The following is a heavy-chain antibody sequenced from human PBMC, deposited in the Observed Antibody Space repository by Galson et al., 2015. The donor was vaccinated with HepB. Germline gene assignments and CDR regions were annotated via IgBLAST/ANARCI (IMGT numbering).Heavy chain of an antibody. D-gene: IGHD2-2*01. CDR2: ISHDGNEK. CDR3: ARMPYCSSTSCYRRGFDY. V-gene: IGHV3-30*03. Sequence: SLRLSCAASGFTFSSYGMHWVRQAPGKGLEWLAIISHDGNEKYYADSVEGRFTVSRDNAKNSLYLQMNSLRAEDTAVYYCARMPYCSSTSCYRRGFDYWGQGTLVTVSS. J-gene: IGHJ4*02. CDR1: GFTFSSYG.